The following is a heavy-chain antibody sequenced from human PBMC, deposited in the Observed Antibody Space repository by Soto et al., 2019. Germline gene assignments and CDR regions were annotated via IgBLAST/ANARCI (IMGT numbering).Heavy chain of an antibody. CDR3: ARTPRYCSGGSCYPWAFDA. Sequence: ESGPTLVNPTQTLTLTCTFSGFSLSSGGMCVSWIRQPPGKALEWIARIDWDDDKYYRRTLKTRLSISKDTSKNQVVLTMTNMDPVDTATYYCARTPRYCSGGSCYPWAFDAWGQGTEVTVSS. D-gene: IGHD2-15*01. V-gene: IGHV2-70*10. CDR1: GFSLSSGGMC. CDR2: IDWDDDK. J-gene: IGHJ3*01.